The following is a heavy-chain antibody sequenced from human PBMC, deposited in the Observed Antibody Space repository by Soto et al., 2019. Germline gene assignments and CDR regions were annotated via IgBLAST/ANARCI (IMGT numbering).Heavy chain of an antibody. J-gene: IGHJ4*02. Sequence: GASVKVSCKTSGFTFTSSAMQWVRQARGQRLEWIGWLVVGSGKTKYAQKFQERVTFTRDLSTSTAYMELRSVTAADTAVYYCVRESRILGDPTDYWGQGILVTVSS. D-gene: IGHD3-16*01. CDR3: VRESRILGDPTDY. V-gene: IGHV1-58*02. CDR1: GFTFTSSA. CDR2: LVVGSGKT.